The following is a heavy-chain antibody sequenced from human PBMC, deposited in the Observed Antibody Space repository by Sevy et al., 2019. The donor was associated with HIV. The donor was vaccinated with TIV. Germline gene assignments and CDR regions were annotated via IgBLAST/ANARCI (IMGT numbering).Heavy chain of an antibody. CDR1: GFTFSNYW. J-gene: IGHJ3*02. CDR2: IKQDGRGK. V-gene: IGHV3-7*01. D-gene: IGHD6-6*01. Sequence: GGSLRLSCAASGFTFSNYWMNWVRQAPGKGLEWVANIKQDGRGKNCVDSVKGRFTISKDNARNSLFLELNRPKVEHTAVYYWATDLFSSSSADVFDTWGQGTMVTVSS. CDR3: ATDLFSSSSADVFDT.